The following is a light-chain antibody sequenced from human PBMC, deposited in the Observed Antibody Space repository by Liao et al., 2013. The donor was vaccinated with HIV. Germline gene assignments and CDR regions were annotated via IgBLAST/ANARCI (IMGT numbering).Light chain of an antibody. CDR2: KDS. CDR3: LSADSSGTYHV. J-gene: IGLJ1*01. CDR1: IGGKN. V-gene: IGLV3-16*01. Sequence: SYELTQPPSVSLAPGETARITCGGNNIGGKNVHWYQQKPGQAPVLVIYKDSERPSGIPERFSGSSSGTIVTLTISGVQAEDEADYYCLSADSSGTYHVFGTGTKVTVL.